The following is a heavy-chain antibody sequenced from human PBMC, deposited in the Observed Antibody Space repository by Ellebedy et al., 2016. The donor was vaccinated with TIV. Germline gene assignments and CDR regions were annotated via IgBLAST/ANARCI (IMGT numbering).Heavy chain of an antibody. CDR1: GYTFTSYY. V-gene: IGHV1-46*01. J-gene: IGHJ6*02. D-gene: IGHD3-16*02. CDR3: ARAPLSGVFYGMDV. Sequence: AASVKVSCKASGYTFTSYYMHWVRQAPGQGLEWMGIINPTAGSTSSAQKFQGRVTMTSDTSTSTVYMELSSLSSEDTALYYCARAPLSGVFYGMDVWGQGTTVTVSS. CDR2: INPTAGST.